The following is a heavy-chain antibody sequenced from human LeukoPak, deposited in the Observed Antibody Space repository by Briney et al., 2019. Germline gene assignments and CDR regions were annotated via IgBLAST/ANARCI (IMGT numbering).Heavy chain of an antibody. CDR2: INHSGGT. Sequence: SETLSLTCAVYGGSFSGYYWSWIRQPPGKGLEWIGEINHSGGTNYNPSLKSRVTISVDTSKNQFSLKLSSVTAADTAVYYCASSGWLFDYWGQGTLVTVSS. V-gene: IGHV4-34*01. CDR3: ASSGWLFDY. J-gene: IGHJ4*02. CDR1: GGSFSGYY. D-gene: IGHD6-19*01.